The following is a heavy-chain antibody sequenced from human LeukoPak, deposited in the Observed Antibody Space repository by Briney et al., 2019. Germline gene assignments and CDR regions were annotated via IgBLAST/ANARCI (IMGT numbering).Heavy chain of an antibody. CDR1: GFTFSSYA. J-gene: IGHJ4*02. V-gene: IGHV3-23*01. D-gene: IGHD6-13*01. Sequence: PGGSLRLSCAASGFTFSSYAMSWVRQAPGKGLEWVSAISGSGGSTYYADSVKGRFTISRDNSKNTLYLQMNSLRAEDTAVYYCAKDQGDLRYSSSWYYFDYWGQGTLVTVSS. CDR2: ISGSGGST. CDR3: AKDQGDLRYSSSWYYFDY.